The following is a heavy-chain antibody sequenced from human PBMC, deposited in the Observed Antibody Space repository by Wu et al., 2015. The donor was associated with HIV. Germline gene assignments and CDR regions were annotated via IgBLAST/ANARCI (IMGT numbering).Heavy chain of an antibody. J-gene: IGHJ6*02. D-gene: IGHD3-10*01. CDR3: ARDSITMVRGGRYGMDV. CDR2: INPNSGGT. CDR1: GYTFTGYY. Sequence: QVQLVQSGAEVKKPGASVKVSCKASGYTFTGYYMHWVRQAPGQGLEWMGWINPNSGGTNYAQKFQGRVTMTRDTSISTAYMELSRLRSDDTAVYYCARDSITMVRGGRYGMDVWGQGTTVTVSS. V-gene: IGHV1-2*02.